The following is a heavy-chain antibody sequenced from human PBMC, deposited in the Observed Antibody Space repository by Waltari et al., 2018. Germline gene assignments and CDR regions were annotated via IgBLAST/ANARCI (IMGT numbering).Heavy chain of an antibody. CDR1: GFPFSSSA. CDR2: ISSSGGST. CDR3: AGRLVVVAATPNY. Sequence: EVQLLESGGGLVQPGGSLRLSCAASGFPFSSSAMSWVRQAPGKGLEWVSTISSSGGSTYYADSVKGRFTISRDNSKNTLYLQMDSLRAEDTAVYYCAGRLVVVAATPNYWGQGTLATVSS. J-gene: IGHJ4*02. D-gene: IGHD2-15*01. V-gene: IGHV3-23*01.